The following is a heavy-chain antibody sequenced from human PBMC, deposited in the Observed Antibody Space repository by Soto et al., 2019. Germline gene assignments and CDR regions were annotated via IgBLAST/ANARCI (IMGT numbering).Heavy chain of an antibody. CDR3: ARDRGSFLFDY. CDR1: GGTRSSYA. CDR2: IIPIFGTA. V-gene: IGHV1-69*13. Sequence: SVKLSFRGSGGTRSSYAISWLRQAPGQGLEWMGGIIPIFGTANYSQKFQGRVTITADDSTRTAYMELSSLRSEDTAVYYCARDRGSFLFDYWGQGTLVTVSS. J-gene: IGHJ4*02.